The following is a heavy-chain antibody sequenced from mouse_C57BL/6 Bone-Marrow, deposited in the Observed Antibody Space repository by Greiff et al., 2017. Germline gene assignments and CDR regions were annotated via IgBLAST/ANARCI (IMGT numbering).Heavy chain of an antibody. V-gene: IGHV6-3*01. J-gene: IGHJ4*01. Sequence: EVKVEESGGGLVQPGGSMKLSCVASGFTFSNYWMNWVRQSPEKGLEWVAQIRLKSDNYATHYAESVKGRFTISRDDSKSSVYLQMNNLRAEDTGIYYCTSYGNYVDYAMDYWGQGTSVTVSS. D-gene: IGHD2-1*01. CDR2: IRLKSDNYAT. CDR3: TSYGNYVDYAMDY. CDR1: GFTFSNYW.